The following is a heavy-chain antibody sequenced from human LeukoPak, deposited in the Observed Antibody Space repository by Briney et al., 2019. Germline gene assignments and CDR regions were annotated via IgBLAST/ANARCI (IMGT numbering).Heavy chain of an antibody. Sequence: GGSLRLSCAASGFTFDDYAMHWVRQAPGKGLEWVSGISWNSGSIGYADSVKGRFTISRDNAKNSLYLQMNSLRAEDTAVYYCARDPTYYYDSSGYLGYYYYYMDVWGKGTTVTVSS. J-gene: IGHJ6*03. CDR1: GFTFDDYA. CDR3: ARDPTYYYDSSGYLGYYYYYMDV. D-gene: IGHD3-22*01. CDR2: ISWNSGSI. V-gene: IGHV3-9*01.